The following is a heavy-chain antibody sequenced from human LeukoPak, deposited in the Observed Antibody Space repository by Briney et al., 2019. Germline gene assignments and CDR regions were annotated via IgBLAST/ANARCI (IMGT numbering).Heavy chain of an antibody. CDR1: GFTFSYYS. Sequence: GGSLRLSCAASGFTFSYYSMNWVRQAPGKGLEWISHIRSSSSDIYYADSVKGRFTISRDNAKNSLYLQMNSLRAEDTAVYYCAKSLWGTGATTISDYWGQGTLVTVSS. J-gene: IGHJ4*02. V-gene: IGHV3-48*01. CDR2: IRSSSSDI. D-gene: IGHD1-26*01. CDR3: AKSLWGTGATTISDY.